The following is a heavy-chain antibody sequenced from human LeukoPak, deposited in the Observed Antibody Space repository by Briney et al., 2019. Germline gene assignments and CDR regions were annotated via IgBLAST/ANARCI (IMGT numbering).Heavy chain of an antibody. CDR1: GFTFSDYY. V-gene: IGHV3-11*01. J-gene: IGHJ4*02. D-gene: IGHD3-3*01. CDR3: AKGTGDFWSGYFDFDY. CDR2: ISSSGSTI. Sequence: GGSLRLSCAASGFTFSDYYMSWIRQAPGKGLEWVSYISSSGSTIYYADSVKGRFTISRDNAKNSLYLQMNSLRAEDTAVYYCAKGTGDFWSGYFDFDYWGQGTLVTVSS.